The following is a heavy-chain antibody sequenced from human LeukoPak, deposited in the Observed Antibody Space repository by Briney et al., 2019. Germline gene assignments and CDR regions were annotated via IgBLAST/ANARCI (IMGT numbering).Heavy chain of an antibody. CDR2: IYYSGST. CDR3: ARHYYDRLVHIFDP. D-gene: IGHD3-22*01. J-gene: IGHJ5*02. CDR1: GGSISSSSYY. Sequence: SQTLSLTCTVSGGSISSSSYYWGWIRQPPGKGLEWIGSIYYSGSTYYNPSLKSRVTISVDTSKNQFSLKLSSVTAADTAVYYCARHYYDRLVHIFDPWGQGTLVTVSS. V-gene: IGHV4-39*01.